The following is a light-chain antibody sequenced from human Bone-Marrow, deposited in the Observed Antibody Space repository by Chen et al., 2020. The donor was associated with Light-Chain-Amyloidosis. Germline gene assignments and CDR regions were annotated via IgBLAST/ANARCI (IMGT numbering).Light chain of an antibody. CDR3: QGWDRSSDRPV. Sequence: SYVLTQLSSVSVAPGQTATIACGGNNIGSTSVHWFRQTPGQAPLLAVYDDSDRPSGIPERLSGSNSGNTATLAISRVEAGDEADYYCQGWDRSSDRPVFGGGTKLTVL. CDR1: NIGSTS. J-gene: IGLJ3*02. CDR2: DDS. V-gene: IGLV3-21*02.